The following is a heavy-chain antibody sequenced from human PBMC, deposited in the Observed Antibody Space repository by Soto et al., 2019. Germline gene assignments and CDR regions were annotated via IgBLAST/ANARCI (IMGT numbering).Heavy chain of an antibody. D-gene: IGHD2-15*01. V-gene: IGHV4-30-4*01. Sequence: QVQLQESGPGLVKPSQTLSLTCTVSGGSISSGKYYWSWIRQAPGKGLEWIGYIYFTGDTYYNPSLKSRLMLSRDTSKNHISLSLRSVTVADTAVYYCDRRDVSGRYPHGFDPWGQGALVTVSA. J-gene: IGHJ5*02. CDR2: IYFTGDT. CDR3: DRRDVSGRYPHGFDP. CDR1: GGSISSGKYY.